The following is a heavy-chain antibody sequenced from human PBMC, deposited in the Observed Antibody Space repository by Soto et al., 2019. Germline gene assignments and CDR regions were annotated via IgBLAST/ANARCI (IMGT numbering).Heavy chain of an antibody. J-gene: IGHJ6*03. V-gene: IGHV3-7*01. D-gene: IGHD2-2*01. CDR1: GFTFSNHW. CDR2: IKQDGSEK. Sequence: EVQVVESGGGLVQPGGSLRLSWAASGFTFSNHWMTWVRQAPGKGLEWVANIKQDGSEKYYVDSVKGRFTLSRDNAKNSLYLQMNSLRAEDTAVYYCARDSAYCRSTSCYLSYYYYMDVWGKGTTVTVSS. CDR3: ARDSAYCRSTSCYLSYYYYMDV.